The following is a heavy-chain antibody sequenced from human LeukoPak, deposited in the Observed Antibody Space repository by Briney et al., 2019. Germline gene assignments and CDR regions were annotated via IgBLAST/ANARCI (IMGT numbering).Heavy chain of an antibody. J-gene: IGHJ4*02. V-gene: IGHV1-69*06. Sequence: SVKVSCKASGGTFSSYAISWVRQAPGQGLEWMGGIIPIFGTANYAQKFQGRVTITADKSTSTAYMELSSLRPEDTAVYYCARSPYSYANPIDYWGQGTLVTVSS. CDR3: ARSPYSYANPIDY. CDR2: IIPIFGTA. D-gene: IGHD5-18*01. CDR1: GGTFSSYA.